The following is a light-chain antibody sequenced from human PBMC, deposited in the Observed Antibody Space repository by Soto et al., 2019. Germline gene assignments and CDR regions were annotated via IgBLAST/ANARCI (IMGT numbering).Light chain of an antibody. Sequence: QSALTQPRSVSGSPGQSVTISCTGTSSDVGGYNYVSWYQQHPGKAPNLMIYDVSKRPSGVPDRFSGSKSGNTASLTISGLQADDEADYYCCSYAGSYTLVFGGGTQLTVL. CDR3: CSYAGSYTLV. CDR2: DVS. V-gene: IGLV2-11*01. CDR1: SSDVGGYNY. J-gene: IGLJ2*01.